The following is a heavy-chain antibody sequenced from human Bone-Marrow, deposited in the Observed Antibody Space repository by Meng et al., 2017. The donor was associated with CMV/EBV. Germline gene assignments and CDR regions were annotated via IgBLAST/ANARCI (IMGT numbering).Heavy chain of an antibody. J-gene: IGHJ4*02. CDR1: GFIFDDYA. V-gene: IGHV3-9*01. D-gene: IGHD6-19*01. CDR2: ISWNSNSI. CDR3: AREGAVAGYFDY. Sequence: SLKISCAASGFIFDDYALHWVRLVPGKGLEWVSGISWNSNSIAYVDSVKGRFTISRDNSKNTLYLQMNSLRAEDTAVYYCAREGAVAGYFDYWGQGTLVTVSS.